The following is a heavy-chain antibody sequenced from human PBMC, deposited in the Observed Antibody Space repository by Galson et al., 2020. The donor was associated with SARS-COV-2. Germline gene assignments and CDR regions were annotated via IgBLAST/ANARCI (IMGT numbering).Heavy chain of an antibody. D-gene: IGHD3-10*01. CDR3: ARGRAGDRLLWFGELLYGAFDI. CDR2: INPSGGST. CDR1: GYTFTSYY. Sequence: ASVKVSCKASGYTFTSYYMHWVRQAPGQGLEWMGIINPSGGSTSYAQKFQGRVTMTRDTSTSTVYMELSSLRSEDTAVYYCARGRAGDRLLWFGELLYGAFDIWGQGTMVTVSS. J-gene: IGHJ3*02. V-gene: IGHV1-46*01.